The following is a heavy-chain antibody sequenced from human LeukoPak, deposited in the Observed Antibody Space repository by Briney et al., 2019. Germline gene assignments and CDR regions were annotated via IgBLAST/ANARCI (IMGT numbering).Heavy chain of an antibody. CDR3: ARERSEGLSFDY. J-gene: IGHJ4*02. V-gene: IGHV3-53*01. Sequence: GGSLRLSCAASGFTVSRNYMSWVRQAPGKGLEWVSVIYSGGSTYYADSVKGRFTISRDTSKNTLYLQMNSLRAEGTAVYYCARERSEGLSFDYWGQGTLVTVSS. D-gene: IGHD3-16*01. CDR1: GFTVSRNY. CDR2: IYSGGST.